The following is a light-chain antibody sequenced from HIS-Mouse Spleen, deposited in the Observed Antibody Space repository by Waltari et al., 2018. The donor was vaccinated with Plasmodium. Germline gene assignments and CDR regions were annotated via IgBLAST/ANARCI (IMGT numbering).Light chain of an antibody. CDR1: QRVSSSY. CDR2: VAS. Sequence: IRLTHSPRTLSSSPGERANLSCRASQRVSSSYLAWYQQKPGQAPRLLIYVASSRATGIPDRFSGSGSGTDFTLTISRLEPEDFAAYYCQQYGSSPYTFGQGTKVEIK. CDR3: QQYGSSPYT. V-gene: IGKV3-20*01. J-gene: IGKJ2*01.